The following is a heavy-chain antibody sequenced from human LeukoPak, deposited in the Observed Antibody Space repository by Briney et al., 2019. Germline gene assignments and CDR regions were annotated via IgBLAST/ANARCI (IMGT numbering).Heavy chain of an antibody. V-gene: IGHV3-7*01. CDR3: SGWYDSGAFDM. D-gene: IGHD6-19*01. CDR1: GFIFSEYW. Sequence: PGGSLRLSCAASGFIFSEYWMSWVRQAPGKGLEWVASINLEGSENYYVDSVEGRFTIFRDNAKNSLYLQMNSLRAEDTAVYYCSGWYDSGAFDMWGPGTVVIVSS. J-gene: IGHJ3*02. CDR2: INLEGSEN.